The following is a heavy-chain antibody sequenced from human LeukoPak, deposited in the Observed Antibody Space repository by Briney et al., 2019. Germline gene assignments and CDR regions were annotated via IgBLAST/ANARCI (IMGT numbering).Heavy chain of an antibody. Sequence: GGSLRLSCAASGFTFSSYGMHWVRQAPGKGLDWVAVISYDGSNKYYADSVKGRFTISRDNSKNTLYLQMNSLRAEDTAVYYCASPLFYYDSSGIDYWGQGTLVTVSS. D-gene: IGHD3-22*01. CDR2: ISYDGSNK. V-gene: IGHV3-30*03. CDR3: ASPLFYYDSSGIDY. CDR1: GFTFSSYG. J-gene: IGHJ4*02.